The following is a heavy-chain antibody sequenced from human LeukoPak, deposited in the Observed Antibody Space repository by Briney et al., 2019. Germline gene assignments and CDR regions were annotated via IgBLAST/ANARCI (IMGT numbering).Heavy chain of an antibody. CDR1: GYSFTSYY. CDR3: ARSSAYYNEADI. J-gene: IGHJ3*02. Sequence: ASVKVSCETSGYSFTSYYIHWVRQAPGQGLEWMGIINPSGGSTTYAQKFQGRLTMASDTSTSTVYMELSSLRSEDTAMYYCARSSAYYNEADIWGQGTMVTVSS. D-gene: IGHD1-26*01. CDR2: INPSGGST. V-gene: IGHV1-46*01.